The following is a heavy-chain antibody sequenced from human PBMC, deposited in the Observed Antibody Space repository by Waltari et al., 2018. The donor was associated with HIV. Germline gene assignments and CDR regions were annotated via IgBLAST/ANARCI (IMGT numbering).Heavy chain of an antibody. D-gene: IGHD3-22*01. J-gene: IGHJ4*02. CDR3: AKDDSTGSSGYYPFHY. CDR2: ISGSGGIT. CDR1: GFTFTNYA. Sequence: EVQLVESGGGLVQPGGSLRLSCAASGFTFTNYAMNWVRQAPGKGLEGVSAISGSGGITYYADSVKGRFTISRDNSKNTLYLQMNSLRAEDTALYYCAKDDSTGSSGYYPFHYWGQGTLITVSS. V-gene: IGHV3-23*04.